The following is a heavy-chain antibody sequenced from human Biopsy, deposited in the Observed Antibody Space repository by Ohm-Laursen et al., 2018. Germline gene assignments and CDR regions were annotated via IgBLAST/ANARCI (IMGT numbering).Heavy chain of an antibody. CDR1: GFSFSDYH. J-gene: IGHJ4*02. CDR2: ISGGGTI. CDR3: ARNVRGYNYGLLEY. D-gene: IGHD5-18*01. V-gene: IGHV3-11*01. Sequence: SLRLSCAASGFSFSDYHMRWIRQAPGRGLEWVSYISGGGTIYYGDSMKGRVTISRDNAKNSLYLQMHSLRAEDTAVYYCARNVRGYNYGLLEYWGQGVMVTVSS.